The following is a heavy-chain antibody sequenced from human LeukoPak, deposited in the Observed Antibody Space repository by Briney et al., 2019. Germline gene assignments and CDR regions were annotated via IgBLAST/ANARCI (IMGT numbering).Heavy chain of an antibody. CDR2: IIPIFGTA. CDR1: GGTFSSYA. CDR3: ARGQTYCGGDCSVSYYYMDV. V-gene: IGHV1-69*05. Sequence: GASVRVSCKASGGTFSSYAISWVRQAPGQGLEWMGGIIPIFGTANYAQKFQGRVTITTDESTSTAYMELSSLRSEDTAVYYCARGQTYCGGDCSVSYYYMDVWGKGTTVTVSS. D-gene: IGHD2-21*01. J-gene: IGHJ6*03.